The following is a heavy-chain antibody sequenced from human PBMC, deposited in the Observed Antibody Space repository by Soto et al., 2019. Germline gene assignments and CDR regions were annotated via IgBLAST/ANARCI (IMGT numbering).Heavy chain of an antibody. D-gene: IGHD3-10*01. CDR1: GFTFSSYA. J-gene: IGHJ4*02. Sequence: QVQLVESGGGVVQPGRSLRLSCAASGFTFSSYAMHWVRQAPGKGLEWVAVISYDGSNKYYADSVKGRFIISRDNSKNTLYLQMNSLRAEDTAVYYCARDRVTMVRGVIITRKGFDYWGQGTLVTVSS. CDR3: ARDRVTMVRGVIITRKGFDY. V-gene: IGHV3-30-3*01. CDR2: ISYDGSNK.